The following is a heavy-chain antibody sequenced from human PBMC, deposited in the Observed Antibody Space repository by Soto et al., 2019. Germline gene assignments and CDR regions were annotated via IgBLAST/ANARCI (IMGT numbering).Heavy chain of an antibody. Sequence: QLHLQESGPGLVKPSETLSLTCTVSGDSFSTSNYYWGWIRQPPGKGLEWIGNIFYGGGTGVTYYTPSLKSRVIISVDTSKNQFSLKLRSITAADTAFYLCARRGGGDSLFDSWGQGKLVTVSS. J-gene: IGHJ4*02. V-gene: IGHV4-39*01. CDR1: GDSFSTSNYY. CDR3: ARRGGGDSLFDS. CDR2: IFYGGGTGVT. D-gene: IGHD4-17*01.